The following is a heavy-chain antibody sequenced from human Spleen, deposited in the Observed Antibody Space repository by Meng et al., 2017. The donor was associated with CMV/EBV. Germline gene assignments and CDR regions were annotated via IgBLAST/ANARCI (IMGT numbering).Heavy chain of an antibody. CDR3: AKDIRKGGGGVDY. J-gene: IGHJ4*02. CDR1: GLTFSSYG. CDR2: IRYDGSNE. D-gene: IGHD2-15*01. V-gene: IGHV3-30*02. Sequence: GESLKISCAPSGLTFSSYGMHWVRQAPGKGLEWVTFIRYDGSNEYYADSVKGRFTISRDNSKNTLYLQMNSLRAEDTAVYYCAKDIRKGGGGVDYWGQGTLVTVSS.